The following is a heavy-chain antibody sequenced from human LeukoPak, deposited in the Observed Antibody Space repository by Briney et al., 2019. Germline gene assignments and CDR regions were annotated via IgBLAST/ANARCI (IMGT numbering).Heavy chain of an antibody. CDR1: GGSISSGSYY. CDR3: ARDSEAHGNDY. Sequence: SETLSLTCSVSGGSISSGSYYWGWIRQPPGKGLEWIGSIYYSGSTYYNPSLKSRVTISIDTSKNQFSLKLSSVTAADTAVYYCARDSEAHGNDYWGQGTLVTVSS. D-gene: IGHD1-1*01. J-gene: IGHJ4*02. V-gene: IGHV4-39*07. CDR2: IYYSGST.